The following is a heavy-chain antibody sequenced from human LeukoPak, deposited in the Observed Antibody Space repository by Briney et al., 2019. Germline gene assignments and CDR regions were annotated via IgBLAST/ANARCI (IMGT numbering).Heavy chain of an antibody. D-gene: IGHD2-15*01. J-gene: IGHJ6*02. CDR2: INPNSGGT. Sequence: ASVKVSCKASGYTFTGYYMHWVRQAPGQGLEWMGWINPNSGGTNYAQKFQGRVTMTRDTSISTAYMELSRLRSDDTAVYYCARDAILLLDYYYGMDVWGQGTTVTVSS. CDR3: ARDAILLLDYYYGMDV. CDR1: GYTFTGYY. V-gene: IGHV1-2*02.